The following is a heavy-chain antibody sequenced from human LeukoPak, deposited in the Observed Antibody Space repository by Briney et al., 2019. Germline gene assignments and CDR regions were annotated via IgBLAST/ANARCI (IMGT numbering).Heavy chain of an antibody. CDR3: ARGHSADY. V-gene: IGHV3-48*04. CDR1: GFTFSSYA. CDR2: ISSSSSTI. J-gene: IGHJ4*02. D-gene: IGHD6-13*01. Sequence: GGSLRLSCAASGFTFSSYAMNWVRQAPGKGLEWVSYISSSSSTIYYADSVKGRFTISRDNAKNSLYLQMNSLRAEDTAVYYCARGHSADYWGQGTLVTVSS.